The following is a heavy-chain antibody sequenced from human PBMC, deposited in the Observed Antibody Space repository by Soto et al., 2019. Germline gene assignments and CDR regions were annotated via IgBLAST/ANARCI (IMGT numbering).Heavy chain of an antibody. J-gene: IGHJ6*02. CDR1: GFTFSSYE. CDR2: ITSGGSAI. Sequence: GGSLRLSCAASGFTFSSYEMHWVRQAPGKGLEWVSYITSGGSAISYADTVKGRFTISRDNAKNSLYLQVNSLRVEDTAVYYCARAAGIMERGVYGLDVWGQGTTVTVSS. V-gene: IGHV3-48*03. D-gene: IGHD3-10*01. CDR3: ARAAGIMERGVYGLDV.